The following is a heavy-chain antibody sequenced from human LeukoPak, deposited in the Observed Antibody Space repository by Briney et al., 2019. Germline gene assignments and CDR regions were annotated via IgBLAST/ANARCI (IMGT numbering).Heavy chain of an antibody. CDR3: AGWGYYDSSGVNY. CDR2: IYYSGST. V-gene: IGHV4-61*01. J-gene: IGHJ4*02. D-gene: IGHD3-22*01. Sequence: PSETLSLTCAVSGYSISSGYYWGWIRQPPGKELEWVGYIYYSGSTNYNPSLKSRVTISVDTSKNQFSLKLSSVTAADTAVYYCAGWGYYDSSGVNYWGQGTLVTVSS. CDR1: GYSISSGYY.